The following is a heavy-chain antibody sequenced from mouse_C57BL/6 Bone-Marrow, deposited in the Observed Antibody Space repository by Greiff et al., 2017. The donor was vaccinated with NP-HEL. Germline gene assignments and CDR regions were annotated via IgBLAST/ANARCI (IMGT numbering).Heavy chain of an antibody. CDR3: ASRGLRRGPYAIDY. CDR2: ISNLAYSI. Sequence: EVKLVESGGGLVQPGGSLKLSCAASGFTFSDYGMAWVRQAPRKGPEWVAFISNLAYSIYYADTVTGRFTISRENAKNTLYQEMSSLRSEDTAMYNCASRGLRRGPYAIDYWGQGTSVTVSS. J-gene: IGHJ4*01. CDR1: GFTFSDYG. V-gene: IGHV5-15*04. D-gene: IGHD2-4*01.